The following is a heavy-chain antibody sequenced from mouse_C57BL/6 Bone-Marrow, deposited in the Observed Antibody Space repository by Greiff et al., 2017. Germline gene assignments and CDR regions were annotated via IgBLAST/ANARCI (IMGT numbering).Heavy chain of an antibody. D-gene: IGHD1-1*01. CDR3: ARITYYGSSYDGYAMDY. Sequence: EVQLQQSGPVLVKPGASVKMSCKASGYTFTDYYMNWVKQSHGKSLEWIGVINPYNGGTSYNQKFKGKATLTVDKSSSTAYMELNSLTSEDSAVYYCARITYYGSSYDGYAMDYWGQGTSVTVSS. CDR2: INPYNGGT. CDR1: GYTFTDYY. J-gene: IGHJ4*01. V-gene: IGHV1-19*01.